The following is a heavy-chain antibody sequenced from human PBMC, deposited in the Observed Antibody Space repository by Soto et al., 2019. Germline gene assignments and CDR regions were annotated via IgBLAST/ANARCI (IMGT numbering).Heavy chain of an antibody. CDR1: GYTFTGYY. V-gene: IGHV1-2*02. J-gene: IGHJ6*02. D-gene: IGHD6-13*01. CDR2: INPNSGGT. Sequence: ASVKVSCKASGYTFTGYYMHWVRQAPGQGLEWMGWINPNSGGTNYAQKFQGRVTMTRDTSISTAYMELSRLRSDDTAVYYCARPGPRLIAAAGTSYGMDVWGQGTTVTVSS. CDR3: ARPGPRLIAAAGTSYGMDV.